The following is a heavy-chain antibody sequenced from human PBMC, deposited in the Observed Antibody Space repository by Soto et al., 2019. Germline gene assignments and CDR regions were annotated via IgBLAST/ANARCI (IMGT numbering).Heavy chain of an antibody. J-gene: IGHJ6*02. V-gene: IGHV1-3*01. CDR3: AREDPYCSGGSCYKLKAGMDV. CDR1: GYTFTSYA. Sequence: ASVKVSCKASGYTFTSYAMHWVRQASGQRLEWMGWINAGNGNTKYSQKFQGRVTITRDTSASTAYMELSSLRSEDTAVYYCAREDPYCSGGSCYKLKAGMDVWGQGTTVTVSS. D-gene: IGHD2-15*01. CDR2: INAGNGNT.